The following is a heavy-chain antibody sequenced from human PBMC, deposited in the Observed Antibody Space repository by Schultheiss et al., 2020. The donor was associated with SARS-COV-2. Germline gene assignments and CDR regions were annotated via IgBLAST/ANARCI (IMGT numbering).Heavy chain of an antibody. CDR1: GGSISSSNW. Sequence: LSLTCAVSGGSISSSNWWSWVRQPPGKGLEWVAVIWYDGSNKYYADSVKGRLTISRDNSKNTLYLQMNSLRAEDTAVYYCAREGGRPWGQGTLVTVSS. D-gene: IGHD3-16*01. CDR2: IWYDGSNK. CDR3: AREGGRP. V-gene: IGHV3-33*08. J-gene: IGHJ4*02.